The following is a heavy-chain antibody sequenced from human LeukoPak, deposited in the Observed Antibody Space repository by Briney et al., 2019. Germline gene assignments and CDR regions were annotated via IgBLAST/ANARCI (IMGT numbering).Heavy chain of an antibody. CDR3: ARGAMGSSWFFFPGNY. D-gene: IGHD6-13*01. J-gene: IGHJ4*02. V-gene: IGHV3-7*01. CDR2: IKQDGSEK. Sequence: QPGVSLRLSCAASGFTFSSYWMSWVRQARGKGLEWVANIKQDGSEKYYVDSVKGRFTISRDNAKNSLYLQMNSLRAEDTAVYYCARGAMGSSWFFFPGNYWGQGTLVTVSS. CDR1: GFTFSSYW.